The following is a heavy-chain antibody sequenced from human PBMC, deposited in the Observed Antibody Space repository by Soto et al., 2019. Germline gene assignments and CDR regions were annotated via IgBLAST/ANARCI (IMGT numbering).Heavy chain of an antibody. J-gene: IGHJ6*02. CDR1: GGTFSTYA. CDR2: VSPIFGTP. D-gene: IGHD2-15*01. Sequence: QVQLVQSGAEVKKPGSSVKVSCKAPGGTFSTYAISWVRQAPGQGLEWMGGVSPIFGTPKYAQKFQGRVTITADESTSTGYMELRSMRSEYTAVYYCARSQGGSSSLDIYYYYYYGIDVWGQGTKVTVSS. CDR3: ARSQGGSSSLDIYYYYYYGIDV. V-gene: IGHV1-69*01.